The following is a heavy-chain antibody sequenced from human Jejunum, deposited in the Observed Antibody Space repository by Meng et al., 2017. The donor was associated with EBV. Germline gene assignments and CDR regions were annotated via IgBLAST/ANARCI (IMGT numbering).Heavy chain of an antibody. CDR2: IYHDGSS. CDR3: ARVRCSGGSCFYFDH. J-gene: IGHJ4*02. D-gene: IGHD2-15*01. CDR1: GGSITSSDW. V-gene: IGHV4-4*02. Sequence: QVQLQESGPGLVNPSGXLSPTCAVSGGSITSSDWWTWVRQPPGEGLEWIGEIYHDGSSNYSPSLKSRVTILLDKSENHFSLKLNSVTAADTAVYYCARVRCSGGSCFYFDHWGQGARVTVSS.